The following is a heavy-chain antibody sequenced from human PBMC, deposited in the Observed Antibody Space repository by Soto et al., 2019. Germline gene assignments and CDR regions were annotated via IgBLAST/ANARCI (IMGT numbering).Heavy chain of an antibody. Sequence: GQGLEWMGIINPSGGSTSYAQKFQGRVTMTRDTSTSTVYMELSSLRSEDTAVYYCARVSGYCSGGSCSRWFDPWGQGTLVTVSS. V-gene: IGHV1-46*01. D-gene: IGHD2-15*01. J-gene: IGHJ5*02. CDR3: ARVSGYCSGGSCSRWFDP. CDR2: INPSGGST.